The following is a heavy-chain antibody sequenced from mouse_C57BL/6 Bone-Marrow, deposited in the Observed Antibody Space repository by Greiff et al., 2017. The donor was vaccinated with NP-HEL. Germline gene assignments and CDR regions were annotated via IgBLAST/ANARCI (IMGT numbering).Heavy chain of an antibody. CDR3: ARPYDYDVAWFAY. J-gene: IGHJ3*01. CDR1: GFTFSSYG. CDR2: ISSGGGYT. Sequence: EVQLVQSGADLVKPGASVKLSCAASGFTFSSYGMSWVRQTPDQRLEWVATISSGGGYTYYPDSLKGRVTISRDKAKNTLYLQISSLKSEDTAMYYCARPYDYDVAWFAYGGQGTRVTVSA. D-gene: IGHD2-4*01. V-gene: IGHV5-6*01.